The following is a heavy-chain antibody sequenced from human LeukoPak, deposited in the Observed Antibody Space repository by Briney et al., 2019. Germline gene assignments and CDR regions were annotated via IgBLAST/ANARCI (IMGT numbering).Heavy chain of an antibody. CDR1: GFTFSSYA. D-gene: IGHD4-23*01. J-gene: IGHJ4*02. CDR2: ISYDGSNK. Sequence: GGSLRLSCAASGFTFSSYAMHWVRQAPGKGLEWVAVISYDGSNKYYADSVKGRFTISRDNSKNTLYLQMNSLRAEDTAVYYCARGAYGGNSPMGYWGQGTLVTVSS. CDR3: ARGAYGGNSPMGY. V-gene: IGHV3-30*04.